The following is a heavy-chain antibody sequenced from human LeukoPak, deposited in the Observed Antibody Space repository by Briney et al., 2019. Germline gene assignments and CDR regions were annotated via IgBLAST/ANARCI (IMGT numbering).Heavy chain of an antibody. CDR2: IYTSGST. J-gene: IGHJ6*03. D-gene: IGHD3-3*01. CDR3: AREVRDIWSGYNHYYYMDV. CDR1: GGSISSGSYY. V-gene: IGHV4-61*02. Sequence: SETLSLTCTVSGGSISSGSYYWSWIRQPAGKGLEWIGRIYTSGSTNYNPSLKSRVTISVDTSKNQFSLKLSSVTAADTAVYYCAREVRDIWSGYNHYYYMDVWGKGTTVTVSS.